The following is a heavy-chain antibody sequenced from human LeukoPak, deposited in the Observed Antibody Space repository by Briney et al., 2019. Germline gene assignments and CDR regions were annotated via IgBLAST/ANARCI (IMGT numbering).Heavy chain of an antibody. V-gene: IGHV3-23*01. CDR1: GFTFSSYA. Sequence: GGSLRLSCAAPGFTFSSYAMSWVRQAPGKGLEWVSAIRGSGGSTYYADSVKGRFTISRDSSKNTLYLQMNSLRAEDTAVYYCAKEGSYFWYFDYWGQGTLVTVSS. CDR2: IRGSGGST. CDR3: AKEGSYFWYFDY. J-gene: IGHJ4*02. D-gene: IGHD1-26*01.